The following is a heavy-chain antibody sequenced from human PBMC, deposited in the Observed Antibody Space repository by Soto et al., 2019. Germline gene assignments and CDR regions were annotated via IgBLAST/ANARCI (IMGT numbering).Heavy chain of an antibody. Sequence: SETLSLTCTVSGGSISSGGYYWIWIRQHPGKGLEWIGYIYYSGSTYYNPSLKSRVTISVDTSKNQFSLKLSSVTAADTAVYYCARDSRRGSGSGYFDYWGQGTLVTVSS. D-gene: IGHD3-10*01. J-gene: IGHJ4*02. CDR1: GGSISSGGYY. V-gene: IGHV4-31*03. CDR2: IYYSGST. CDR3: ARDSRRGSGSGYFDY.